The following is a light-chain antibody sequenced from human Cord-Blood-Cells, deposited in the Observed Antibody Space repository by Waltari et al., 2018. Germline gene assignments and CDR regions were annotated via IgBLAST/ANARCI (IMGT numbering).Light chain of an antibody. CDR1: QSVSSSY. CDR3: QHQGT. V-gene: IGKV3-20*01. CDR2: GAS. Sequence: IVLTPSPGTPSLSPGARATLSCRASQSVSSSYLAWYQQKPGQAPRLLIYGASSRATGIPDRFSGSGSGTDLTLTISRLEPEDFAVYYCQHQGTFGQGTKVEIK. J-gene: IGKJ1*01.